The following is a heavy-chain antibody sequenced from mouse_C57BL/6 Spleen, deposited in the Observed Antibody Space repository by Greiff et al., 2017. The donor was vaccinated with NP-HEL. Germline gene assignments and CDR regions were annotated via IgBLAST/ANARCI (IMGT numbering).Heavy chain of an antibody. CDR2: ISSGGDYI. J-gene: IGHJ1*03. V-gene: IGHV5-9-1*02. Sequence: EVKLMESGEGLVKPGGSLKLSCAASGFTFSSYAMSWFRQTPEKRLEWVAYISSGGDYIYYADTVKGRFTISRDNARNTLYLQMSSLKSEDTAMYYCTRGGYGNYGYFDVWGTGTTVTVSS. CDR1: GFTFSSYA. D-gene: IGHD2-1*01. CDR3: TRGGYGNYGYFDV.